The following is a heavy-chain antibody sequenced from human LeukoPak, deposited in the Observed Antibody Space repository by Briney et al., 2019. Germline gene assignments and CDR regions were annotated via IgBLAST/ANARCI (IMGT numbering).Heavy chain of an antibody. D-gene: IGHD2-15*01. Sequence: PAGSLRLSCAASGFSFSAYWMTWVRQAPGTGLEWVANISPAGSETYYVDPVKGRFSNSRANAKNLVYLQMSSLRAEETAVYRCARFGYVAAVDVWGQGTPVTVSS. J-gene: IGHJ4*02. CDR2: ISPAGSET. CDR3: ARFGYVAAVDV. V-gene: IGHV3-7*01. CDR1: GFSFSAYW.